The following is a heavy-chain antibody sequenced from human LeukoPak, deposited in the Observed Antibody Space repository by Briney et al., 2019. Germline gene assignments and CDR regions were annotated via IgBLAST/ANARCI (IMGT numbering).Heavy chain of an antibody. CDR1: GGSFSGYY. J-gene: IGHJ4*02. CDR2: INHSGST. CDR3: ARGAITMVRGVRFDY. D-gene: IGHD3-10*01. Sequence: KPSETLSLTCAVYGGSFSGYYWSWIRQPPGKGLEWIGEINHSGSTNYNPSLKSRVTISVDTSKNQCSLKLSSVTAADTAVYYCARGAITMVRGVRFDYWGQGTLVTVSS. V-gene: IGHV4-34*01.